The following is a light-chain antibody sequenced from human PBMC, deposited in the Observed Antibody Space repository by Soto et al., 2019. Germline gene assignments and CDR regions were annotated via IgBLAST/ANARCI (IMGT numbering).Light chain of an antibody. CDR3: QQYDYSRT. CDR1: QSIAAS. CDR2: DVS. Sequence: DIQMTQSPSTLSASVGDSVTITCRASQSIAASLALYQQKPGEAPKLLIYDVSNLESGVPSRFSGSGSGTEFSLTIRSLQPDDFATYYCQQYDYSRTFGQGTKVDIK. V-gene: IGKV1-5*01. J-gene: IGKJ1*01.